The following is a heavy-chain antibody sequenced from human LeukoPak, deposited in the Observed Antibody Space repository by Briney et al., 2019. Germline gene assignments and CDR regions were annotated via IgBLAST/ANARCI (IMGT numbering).Heavy chain of an antibody. CDR3: AKDPWGSGYAYYFDY. J-gene: IGHJ4*02. CDR2: ISYDGSNK. Sequence: GGSLRLSCAASGFTFSSYGMHWVRQAPGKGLYWVAVISYDGSNKYYADSVKGRFTISRDNSKNTLYLQMNSLRAEDTAVYYCAKDPWGSGYAYYFDYWGQGTLVTVSS. D-gene: IGHD5-12*01. CDR1: GFTFSSYG. V-gene: IGHV3-30*18.